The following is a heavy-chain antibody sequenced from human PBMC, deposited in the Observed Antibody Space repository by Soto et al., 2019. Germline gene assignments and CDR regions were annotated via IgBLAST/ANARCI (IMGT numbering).Heavy chain of an antibody. J-gene: IGHJ4*02. Sequence: GGSLRLSXAASGFTFSNAWMSWVRQAPGKGLEWVGRIKSKTDGGTTDYAAPVKGRFTISRDDSKNTLYLQMNSLKTGDTAVYYCTTDQSADTARVNGYYFDYWGQGTLVTVSS. CDR1: GFTFSNAW. CDR3: TTDQSADTARVNGYYFDY. CDR2: IKSKTDGGTT. D-gene: IGHD5-18*01. V-gene: IGHV3-15*01.